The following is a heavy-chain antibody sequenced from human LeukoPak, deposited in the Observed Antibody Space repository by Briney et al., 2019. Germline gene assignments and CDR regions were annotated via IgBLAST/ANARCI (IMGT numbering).Heavy chain of an antibody. CDR1: GYSISNGYY. Sequence: SETLSLTCAVSGYSISNGYYCVWIRQPPGRGLEWIGSLYHSDSAYYNTSLRSRVSMSVDTSKNQFSLTLSFVTAADTAVYYCARQHDSYYYYYIDVWAQGPRSPSP. J-gene: IGHJ6*03. CDR2: LYHSDSA. CDR3: ARQHDSYYYYYIDV. V-gene: IGHV4-38-2*01.